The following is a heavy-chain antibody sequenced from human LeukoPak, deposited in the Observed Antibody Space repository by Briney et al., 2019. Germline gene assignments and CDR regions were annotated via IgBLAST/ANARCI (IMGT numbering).Heavy chain of an antibody. V-gene: IGHV3-48*01. CDR2: ISSSSNTI. J-gene: IGHJ5*02. Sequence: SLRLSCAASGFTFSSYSMNWVRQAPGKGLGWVSYISSSSNTIYYADSVKGRFTISRDNAKNSLYLQMNSLRAEDTAVYYCARDLPPGVPAAVNWFDPWGQGTLVTVSS. D-gene: IGHD2-2*01. CDR1: GFTFSSYS. CDR3: ARDLPPGVPAAVNWFDP.